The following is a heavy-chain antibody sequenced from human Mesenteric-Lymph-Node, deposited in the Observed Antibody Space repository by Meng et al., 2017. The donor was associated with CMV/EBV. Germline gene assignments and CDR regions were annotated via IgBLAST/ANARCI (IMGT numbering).Heavy chain of an antibody. CDR3: ARDRAGVLMVYAMEYYFDY. V-gene: IGHV1-2*02. D-gene: IGHD2-8*01. CDR1: GYTFTGYY. Sequence: ASVKVSCKASGYTFTGYYMHWVRQAPGQGLEWMGWINPNSGDTNYAQKFQGRVTMTRDTSISTAYMELSRLRSDDTAVYYCARDRAGVLMVYAMEYYFDYWGQGTLVTVSS. CDR2: INPNSGDT. J-gene: IGHJ4*02.